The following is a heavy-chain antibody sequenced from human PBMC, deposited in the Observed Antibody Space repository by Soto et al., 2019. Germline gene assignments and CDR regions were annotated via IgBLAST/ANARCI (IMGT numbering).Heavy chain of an antibody. CDR2: ISKDGRNK. J-gene: IGHJ2*01. CDR1: GLTFSSYG. Sequence: QVQLVESGGGVVKPGRSLRLSCAASGLTFSSYGTHWVRQAPGKGLEWVAVISKDGRNKYYADSVTGRFTISSDNSKNSLDMRMKSLRAEDTAVYYCAKIGAGSYYGDWYFALWGRGTLDVVSS. CDR3: AKIGAGSYYGDWYFAL. D-gene: IGHD1-26*01. V-gene: IGHV3-30*18.